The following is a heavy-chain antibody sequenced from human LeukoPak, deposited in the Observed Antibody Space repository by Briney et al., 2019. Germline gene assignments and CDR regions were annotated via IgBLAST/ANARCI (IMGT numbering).Heavy chain of an antibody. Sequence: ASVKVSCKASGYTYTGYYMRWVRQAPGQGLEWMGWINPNSGGTNYAQKFQGWVTMTRDTSISTAYMELSRLRSDDTAVYYCARTYYYDSSGANDAFDIWGQGTMVTVSS. D-gene: IGHD3-22*01. CDR1: GYTYTGYY. V-gene: IGHV1-2*04. CDR2: INPNSGGT. J-gene: IGHJ3*02. CDR3: ARTYYYDSSGANDAFDI.